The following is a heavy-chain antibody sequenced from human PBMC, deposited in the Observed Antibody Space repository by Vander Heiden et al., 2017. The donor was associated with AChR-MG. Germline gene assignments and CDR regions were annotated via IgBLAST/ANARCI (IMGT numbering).Heavy chain of an antibody. V-gene: IGHV2-5*02. CDR2: IYWDDDK. J-gene: IGHJ5*02. CDR1: GFSIGSNGEA. CDR3: AHIGSGDPTRGWFDP. D-gene: IGHD2-15*01. Sequence: QITLKESGPTLVKPTQTLTLTCTFSGFSIGSNGEAVAWIRQPPGKALEWLALIYWDDDKRYSPSLRSRLTITKDASKNQVVLRMTNIDPIDTATYYCAHIGSGDPTRGWFDPWGPGMLVSVSS.